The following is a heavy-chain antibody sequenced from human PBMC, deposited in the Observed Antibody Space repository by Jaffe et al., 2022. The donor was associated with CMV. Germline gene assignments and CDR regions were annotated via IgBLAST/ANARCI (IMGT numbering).Heavy chain of an antibody. CDR3: AREPYYDFWSGYYTRYYYYYMDV. V-gene: IGHV3-33*08. Sequence: QVQLVESGGGVVQPGRSLRLSCAASGFTFSSYGMHWVRQAPGKGLEWVAVIWYDGSNKYYADSVKGRFTISRDNSKNTLYLQMNSLRAEDTAVYYCAREPYYDFWSGYYTRYYYYYMDVWGKGTTVTVSS. J-gene: IGHJ6*03. CDR1: GFTFSSYG. CDR2: IWYDGSNK. D-gene: IGHD3-3*01.